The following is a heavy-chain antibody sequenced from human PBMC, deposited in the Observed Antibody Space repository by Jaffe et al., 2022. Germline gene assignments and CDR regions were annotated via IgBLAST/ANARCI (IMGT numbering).Heavy chain of an antibody. J-gene: IGHJ4*02. Sequence: EVQLVESGGGLVQPGGSLRLSCAASGFTFSSYWMSWVRQAPGKGLEWVANIKQDGSEKYYVDSVKGRFTISRDNAKNSLYLQMNSLRAEDTAVYYCARDLLSGYVRGAFDYWGQGTLVTVSS. CDR3: ARDLLSGYVRGAFDY. V-gene: IGHV3-7*01. CDR1: GFTFSSYW. CDR2: IKQDGSEK. D-gene: IGHD5-12*01.